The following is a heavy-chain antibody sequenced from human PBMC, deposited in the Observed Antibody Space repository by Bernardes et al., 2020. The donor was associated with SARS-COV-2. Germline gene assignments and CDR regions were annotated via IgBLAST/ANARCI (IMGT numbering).Heavy chain of an antibody. D-gene: IGHD3-22*01. CDR1: GFTFSSYA. V-gene: IGHV3-30-3*01. CDR3: SIDAPLYYDSSGYYYGAASYYFDY. J-gene: IGHJ4*02. CDR2: ISYAVSTN. Sequence: WGTLRPSCAASGFTFSSYAMHWVRQAPGKGLEWVAVISYAVSTNYHADFVKRRFTISRDNSKNTLYLQMNSLRAEDTAVYYCSIDAPLYYDSSGYYYGAASYYFDYWGQGTLVTVSS.